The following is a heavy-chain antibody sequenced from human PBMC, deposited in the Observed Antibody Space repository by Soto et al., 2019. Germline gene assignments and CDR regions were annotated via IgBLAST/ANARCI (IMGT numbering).Heavy chain of an antibody. CDR1: GFTFSSYS. CDR3: ARDRGNYYDSSGYLGAGDAFDI. CDR2: ISSSSSYI. D-gene: IGHD3-22*01. V-gene: IGHV3-21*01. Sequence: GGSLRLSCAASGFTFSSYSMNWVRQAPGKGLEWVSSISSSSSYIYYADSVKGRFTISRDNAKNSLYLQMNSLRAEDTAVYYCARDRGNYYDSSGYLGAGDAFDIWGQGTMVTVSS. J-gene: IGHJ3*02.